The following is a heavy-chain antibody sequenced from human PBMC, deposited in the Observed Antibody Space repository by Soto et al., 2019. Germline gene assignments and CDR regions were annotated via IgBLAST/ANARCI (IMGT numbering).Heavy chain of an antibody. CDR3: ARGRGIGCSGGSCYYDWFDP. Sequence: ASVKVSCKASGYTFTSYDINWVRQATGQGLEWMGWMNPNSGNTGYAQKFQGRVTMTRNTSISTAYMELSSLRSEDTAVYYCARGRGIGCSGGSCYYDWFDPWGQGTLVTVSS. CDR1: GYTFTSYD. CDR2: MNPNSGNT. V-gene: IGHV1-8*01. J-gene: IGHJ5*02. D-gene: IGHD2-15*01.